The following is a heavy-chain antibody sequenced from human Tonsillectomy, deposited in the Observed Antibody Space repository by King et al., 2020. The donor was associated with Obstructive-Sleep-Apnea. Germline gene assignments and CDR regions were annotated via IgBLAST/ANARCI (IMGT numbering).Heavy chain of an antibody. CDR3: ARGGAYSEGGGGGYYFDY. D-gene: IGHD2-15*01. CDR1: GGSISSYY. Sequence: VQLQESGPGLVKPSETLSLTCTVSGGSISSYYWSWIRQPPGKGLEWIGYIYYSGSTNYNPSLKSRVTISVDTSKNQFSLKLSSVTAADTAVYYCARGGAYSEGGGGGYYFDYWGQGTLVTVSS. CDR2: IYYSGST. V-gene: IGHV4-59*08. J-gene: IGHJ4*02.